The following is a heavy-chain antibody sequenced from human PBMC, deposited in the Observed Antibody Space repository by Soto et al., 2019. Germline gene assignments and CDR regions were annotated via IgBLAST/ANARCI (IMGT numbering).Heavy chain of an antibody. J-gene: IGHJ4*02. CDR2: ISGSGGST. D-gene: IGHD3-3*01. Sequence: GGSLRLSCASSGFTFSSYAMSWVRQAPGKGLEWVSAISGSGGSTYYADSVKGRFTISRDNSKNTLYLQMNSLRAEDTAVYYCAKSFDFWSGRDYWGQGTLVTVSS. CDR1: GFTFSSYA. CDR3: AKSFDFWSGRDY. V-gene: IGHV3-23*01.